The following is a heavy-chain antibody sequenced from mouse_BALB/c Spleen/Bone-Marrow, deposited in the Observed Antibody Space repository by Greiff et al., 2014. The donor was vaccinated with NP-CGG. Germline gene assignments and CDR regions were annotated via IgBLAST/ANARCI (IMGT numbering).Heavy chain of an antibody. CDR3: ARSMIIYLAMDY. J-gene: IGHJ4*01. V-gene: IGHV1-4*01. D-gene: IGHD1-2*01. Sequence: QVQLQQSGAELARPGASLKMSCRTSGYTFTSYTVHWIKQRPGQGLEWIGYINPSSNYTNYNQKFKDKATLTADKSSNTAYMQLSSLTSEDSAVYYCARSMIIYLAMDYWGQGTSVTVSS. CDR2: INPSSNYT. CDR1: GYTFTSYT.